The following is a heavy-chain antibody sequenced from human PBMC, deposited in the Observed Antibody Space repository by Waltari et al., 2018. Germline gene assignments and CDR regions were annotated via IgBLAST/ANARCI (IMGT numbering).Heavy chain of an antibody. CDR3: ATKMGTGAGYLDL. Sequence: EVQLVETGGGLSQPGESLRLSCVASGFNVSDKYMDWVRQAPGKGLEWVSVLYSGGASTYVDSVGGRFTITRDDSKNILFLQMNNLRADDSAVYYCATKMGTGAGYLDLWGRGTLVTVSS. V-gene: IGHV3-53*02. CDR2: LYSGGAS. CDR1: GFNVSDKY. D-gene: IGHD1-1*01. J-gene: IGHJ2*01.